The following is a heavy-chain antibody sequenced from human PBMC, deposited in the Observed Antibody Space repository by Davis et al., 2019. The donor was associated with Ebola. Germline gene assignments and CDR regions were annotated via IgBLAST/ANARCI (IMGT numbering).Heavy chain of an antibody. J-gene: IGHJ6*02. Sequence: GESLKISCAASGFTFSSYWMSWVRQAPGKGLEWVANIKQDGSEKYYVDSVKGRFTISRDNAKNSLYLQMNSLRAEDTAVYYCARVGGLGYCSSTSCYTRYYYYYGMDVWGQGTTVTVSS. D-gene: IGHD2-2*02. CDR1: GFTFSSYW. V-gene: IGHV3-7*03. CDR2: IKQDGSEK. CDR3: ARVGGLGYCSSTSCYTRYYYYYGMDV.